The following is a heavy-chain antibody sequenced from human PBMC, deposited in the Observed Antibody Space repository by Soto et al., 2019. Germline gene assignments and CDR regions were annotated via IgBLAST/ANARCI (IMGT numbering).Heavy chain of an antibody. CDR3: AKGDNLGPKTGYAFDP. J-gene: IGHJ5*02. D-gene: IGHD5-12*01. Sequence: SQTLSLTCAISGVSVSSNTASWNWIRQSPSRGLEWLGRTYFRSKWYNAYAVSVKSRIIITPDTSNNQSSLQLNSVTPEDTAVYFCAKGDNLGPKTGYAFDPWGQGIMVTSP. V-gene: IGHV6-1*01. CDR1: GVSVSSNTAS. CDR2: TYFRSKWYN.